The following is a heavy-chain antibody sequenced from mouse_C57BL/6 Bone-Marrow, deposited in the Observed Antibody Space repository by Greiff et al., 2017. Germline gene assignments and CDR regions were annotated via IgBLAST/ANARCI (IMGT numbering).Heavy chain of an antibody. Sequence: EVILVESGGGLVKPGGSLKLSCAASGFTFSDYGMHWVRQAPEKGLEWVAYISSGSSTIYYADTVKGRFTISRDNAKNTLFLRMTSLRSEDTAMYYCASRGYGSSYGYFDVWGTGTTVTVSS. CDR2: ISSGSSTI. J-gene: IGHJ1*03. D-gene: IGHD1-1*01. CDR1: GFTFSDYG. V-gene: IGHV5-17*01. CDR3: ASRGYGSSYGYFDV.